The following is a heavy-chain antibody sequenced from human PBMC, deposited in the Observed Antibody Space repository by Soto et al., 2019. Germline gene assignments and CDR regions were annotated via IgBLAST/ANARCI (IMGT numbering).Heavy chain of an antibody. V-gene: IGHV3-33*01. J-gene: IGHJ4*02. CDR3: ARHVDSYDSSGYDYGYFDN. CDR1: GFTFSSYG. D-gene: IGHD3-22*01. Sequence: GGSLRLSCAASGFTFSSYGMHWVRQAPGKGLEWVAVIWYDGSNKYYADSVKGRFTISRDNSKNTLYLQMNSLRAEDTAVYYCARHVDSYDSSGYDYGYFDNWGKGTLVTVSS. CDR2: IWYDGSNK.